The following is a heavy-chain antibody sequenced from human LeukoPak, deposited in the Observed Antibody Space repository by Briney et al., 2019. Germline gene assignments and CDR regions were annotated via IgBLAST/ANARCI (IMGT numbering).Heavy chain of an antibody. CDR3: AKDIGSGSYYKGAYYFDY. D-gene: IGHD3-10*01. CDR1: GFTVSSNY. Sequence: GGSLRLSCAASGFTVSSNYMSWVRQAPGKGLEWVSVIDTGGSTYYADSVKGRFTISRDNSKNSLYLQMNSLRAEDTALYYCAKDIGSGSYYKGAYYFDYWGQGTLVTVSS. J-gene: IGHJ4*02. V-gene: IGHV3-53*05. CDR2: IDTGGST.